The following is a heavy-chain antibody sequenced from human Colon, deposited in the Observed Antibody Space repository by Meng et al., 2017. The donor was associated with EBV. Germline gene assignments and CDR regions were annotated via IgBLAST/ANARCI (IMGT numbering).Heavy chain of an antibody. Sequence: HVYVQRWGGGLLSPSEPLPLACAVYGGSFRGYYWDWIRQPRGRGLVLIGEIKYSGSTHYNPSLKSRLTISVDTSKHQFSLKLSSVTAADTAVYYCARGDGSGSGNWFGPWGQGTLVTVSS. V-gene: IGHV4-34*01. J-gene: IGHJ5*02. CDR2: IKYSGST. CDR3: ARGDGSGSGNWFGP. D-gene: IGHD3-10*01. CDR1: GGSFRGYY.